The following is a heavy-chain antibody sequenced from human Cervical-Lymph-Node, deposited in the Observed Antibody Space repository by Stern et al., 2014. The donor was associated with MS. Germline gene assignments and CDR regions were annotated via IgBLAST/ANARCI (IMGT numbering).Heavy chain of an antibody. D-gene: IGHD3-10*01. CDR1: GNTLTELS. V-gene: IGHV1-24*01. J-gene: IGHJ4*02. Sequence: QLVESGAEVKKPGASVKVSCKVSGNTLTELSMHWVRQAPGKGLEWMGGFDPENTERIYAQKFQGRVTMTEDTSTDTAYMELSSLRSDDTAVYYCATPSGSAWLAFDTYYLDYWGQGTLVTVSS. CDR3: ATPSGSAWLAFDTYYLDY. CDR2: FDPENTER.